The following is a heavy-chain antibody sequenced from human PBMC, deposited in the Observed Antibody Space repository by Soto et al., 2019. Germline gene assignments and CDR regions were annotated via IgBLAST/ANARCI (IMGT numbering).Heavy chain of an antibody. V-gene: IGHV3-23*01. CDR3: ARGSTDSYPGSRIFDV. CDR1: GLTFGSRA. CDR2: ITDTGGDA. D-gene: IGHD3-10*01. J-gene: IGHJ4*02. Sequence: SLRLSCVASGLTFGSRAMTWVRQAPGEGLQWVSTITDTGGDAKYADSVRGRFVISRDNSKKTLYLQMTSLTAEDSAMYYCARGSTDSYPGSRIFDVWGRGTLVTVSS.